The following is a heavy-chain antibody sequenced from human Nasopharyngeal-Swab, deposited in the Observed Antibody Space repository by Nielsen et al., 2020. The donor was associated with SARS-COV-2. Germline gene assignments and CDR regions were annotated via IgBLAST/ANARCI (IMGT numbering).Heavy chain of an antibody. V-gene: IGHV5-51*01. CDR1: GYSFTSYW. J-gene: IGHJ4*02. D-gene: IGHD3-10*01. Sequence: KVSCKGSGYSFTSYWIGWVRQMPGKGLEWMGIIYPGDSDTRYSPSFQGQVTISADKSISTAYLQWSSLKASDTAMYYCARQRFTYGSGSYQGGYYFDYWGQGTLVTVSS. CDR2: IYPGDSDT. CDR3: ARQRFTYGSGSYQGGYYFDY.